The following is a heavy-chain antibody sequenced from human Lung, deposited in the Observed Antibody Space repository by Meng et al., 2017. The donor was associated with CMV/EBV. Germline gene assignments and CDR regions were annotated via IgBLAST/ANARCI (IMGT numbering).Heavy chain of an antibody. CDR2: ISIDGSSK. Sequence: SCAASGFTFSSYDMNWVRQVPGKALEWVAVISIDGSSKFYADSMKGRFTISRDNSKNTLYLQVNSLRPEDTAVYYCTRRADYFDYWGPGTVVTVDS. CDR1: GFTFSSYD. J-gene: IGHJ4*02. D-gene: IGHD6-25*01. CDR3: TRRADYFDY. V-gene: IGHV3-30*04.